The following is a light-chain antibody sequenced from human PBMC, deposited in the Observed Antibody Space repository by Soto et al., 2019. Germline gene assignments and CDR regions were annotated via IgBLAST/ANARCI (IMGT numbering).Light chain of an antibody. Sequence: QSALTQPASVSGSPGQSITISCTEASNDVGDYNYVSWYQQHPGKAPKLMIYDVSYRPSGVSIRFSGSKSGSTASLTISGLQAEDEADYYCSSYTTTNAVLFGGGTKLTVL. CDR1: SNDVGDYNY. CDR3: SSYTTTNAVL. V-gene: IGLV2-14*03. J-gene: IGLJ2*01. CDR2: DVS.